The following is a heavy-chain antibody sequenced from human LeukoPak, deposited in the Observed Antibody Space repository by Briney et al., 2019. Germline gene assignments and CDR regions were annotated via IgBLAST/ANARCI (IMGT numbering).Heavy chain of an antibody. CDR2: INPNSGGT. J-gene: IGHJ3*02. D-gene: IGHD3-10*01. CDR1: GYTFTGYY. Sequence: ASVKVSCKASGYTFTGYYIHWVRQAPGQGLEWMGWINPNSGGTNYAQKFQGRVTMTRDTSISTAYMELSRLRSDDTAVYYCAREVAGSGSYQGHDAFDIWGQGAMVTVSS. CDR3: AREVAGSGSYQGHDAFDI. V-gene: IGHV1-2*02.